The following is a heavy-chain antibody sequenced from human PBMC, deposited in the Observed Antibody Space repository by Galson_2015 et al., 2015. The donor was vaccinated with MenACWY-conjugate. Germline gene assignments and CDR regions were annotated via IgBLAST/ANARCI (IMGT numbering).Heavy chain of an antibody. CDR2: IIPIFGAA. D-gene: IGHD6-13*01. CDR3: ARDGHSSTWNQYNWFDP. CDR1: GGTFSSNG. Sequence: SVKVSCKASGGTFSSNGISWVRQAPGQGLEWMGAIIPIFGAANYAQRFQGRVTMTADESTTTAYMELSSLRSEDTAVYYCARDGHSSTWNQYNWFDPWGQGTLVTVSS. J-gene: IGHJ5*02. V-gene: IGHV1-69*13.